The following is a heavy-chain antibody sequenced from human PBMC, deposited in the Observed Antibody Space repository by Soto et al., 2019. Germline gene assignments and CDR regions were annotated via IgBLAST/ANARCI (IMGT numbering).Heavy chain of an antibody. CDR2: IYYSGST. D-gene: IGHD5-18*01. V-gene: IGHV4-59*01. Sequence: SETLALTCTFSGGSISSYYWSSIRQPPGKGLEWIGYIYYSGSTNYNPSLKSRVTISVDTSKNQFSLKLSSVTAADTAVYYCAMQRGTAMAPYYYYGMDVWGQGTTVT. CDR1: GGSISSYY. CDR3: AMQRGTAMAPYYYYGMDV. J-gene: IGHJ6*02.